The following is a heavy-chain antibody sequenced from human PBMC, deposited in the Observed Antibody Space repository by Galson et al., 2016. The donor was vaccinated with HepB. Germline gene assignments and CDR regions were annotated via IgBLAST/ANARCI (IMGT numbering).Heavy chain of an antibody. CDR1: GFTFSVYA. D-gene: IGHD2-2*01. CDR3: SINCSSADCLKSFQH. Sequence: SLRLSCAASGFTFSVYAMNWVRQAPGKGLEWVSSVSGSGDGTVYADSVKGRFTISRDNSKSTLYLQMNSLRVDDTAVYYCSINCSSADCLKSFQHWGQGTLVTVSS. J-gene: IGHJ1*01. CDR2: VSGSGDGT. V-gene: IGHV3-23*01.